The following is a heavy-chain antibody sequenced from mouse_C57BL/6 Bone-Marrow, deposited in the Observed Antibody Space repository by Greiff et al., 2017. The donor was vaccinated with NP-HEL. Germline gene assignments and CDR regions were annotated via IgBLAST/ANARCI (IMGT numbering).Heavy chain of an antibody. V-gene: IGHV1-19*01. Sequence: VQLQQSGPVLVKPGASVKMSCKASGYTFTDYYMNWVKQSHGKSLEWIGVINPYNGGTSYNQKFKGKATLTVDKSSSTAYMGLNSLTSEDSAVYYCAYYSNYGFAYWGQGTLVTVSA. CDR1: GYTFTDYY. CDR2: INPYNGGT. J-gene: IGHJ3*01. D-gene: IGHD2-5*01. CDR3: AYYSNYGFAY.